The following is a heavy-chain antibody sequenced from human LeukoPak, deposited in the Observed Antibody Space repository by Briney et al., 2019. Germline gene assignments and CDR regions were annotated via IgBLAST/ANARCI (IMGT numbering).Heavy chain of an antibody. CDR3: AKCDPGYSSSWYQD. CDR2: ISYDGSNK. Sequence: GGSLRLSCAASGFTFSSYGMHWVRQAPGKGLEWVAVISYDGSNKYYADSVKGRFTISRDNSKNTLYLQMNSLRAEDTAVYYCAKCDPGYSSSWYQDWGQGTLVTVSS. J-gene: IGHJ4*02. V-gene: IGHV3-30*18. CDR1: GFTFSSYG. D-gene: IGHD6-13*01.